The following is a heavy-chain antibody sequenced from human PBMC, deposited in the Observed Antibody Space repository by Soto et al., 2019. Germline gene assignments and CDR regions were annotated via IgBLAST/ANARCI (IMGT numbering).Heavy chain of an antibody. D-gene: IGHD6-19*01. CDR2: ISYDGSNK. CDR3: AKDRGWLAERYDYGMDV. V-gene: IGHV3-30*18. CDR1: GFTFSSYG. Sequence: QVQLVESGGGVVQPGRSLRLSCAASGFTFSSYGMHWVRQAPGKGLEWVAVISYDGSNKYYADSVKGRFTISRDNSKKTLYLLMNSLRAEDTAVHYCAKDRGWLAERYDYGMDVW. J-gene: IGHJ6*01.